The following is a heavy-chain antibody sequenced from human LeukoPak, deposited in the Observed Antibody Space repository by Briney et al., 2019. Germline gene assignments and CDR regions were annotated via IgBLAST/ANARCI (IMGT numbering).Heavy chain of an antibody. CDR2: ISGSSSTI. Sequence: PGGSLRLSCAASGFTFSAYSMNWVRQAPGKGLEWVSHISGSSSTIYYADSVKGRFTILRDNAKNSLYLQMNGLRAEDTAVYYCASVVATIWGYYFDYWGQGTLVTVSS. D-gene: IGHD5-12*01. CDR1: GFTFSAYS. V-gene: IGHV3-48*01. CDR3: ASVVATIWGYYFDY. J-gene: IGHJ4*02.